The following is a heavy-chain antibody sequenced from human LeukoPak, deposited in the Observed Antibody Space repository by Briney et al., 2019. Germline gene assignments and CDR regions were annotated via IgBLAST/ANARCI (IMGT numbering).Heavy chain of an antibody. CDR2: ISAYNGDI. D-gene: IGHD4-23*01. V-gene: IGHV1-18*01. J-gene: IGHJ4*02. CDR3: ARVGRDYGGNRFSDY. Sequence: SVQVSCKASGYTFTSSGVSWVRQAPGQGLEWMGWISAYNGDINYAQKFQGRVTMTTDTSTSTAYMELRSLRSDDTAIYYCARVGRDYGGNRFSDYWGQGTLVTVSS. CDR1: GYTFTSSG.